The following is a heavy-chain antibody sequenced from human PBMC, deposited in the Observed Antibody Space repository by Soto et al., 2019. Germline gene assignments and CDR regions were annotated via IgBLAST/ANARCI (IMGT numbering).Heavy chain of an antibody. CDR1: GGTFSSYA. CDR3: ARDRYGYNRGGFDP. CDR2: ITPIFGTA. Sequence: ASVKVSCKASGGTFSSYAISWVRQAPGQGLEWMGGITPIFGTANYAQKFQGRVTITADASTSTAYMELSSLRSEDTAVYYCARDRYGYNRGGFDPWDQGTLVTVSS. V-gene: IGHV1-69*13. D-gene: IGHD5-12*01. J-gene: IGHJ5*01.